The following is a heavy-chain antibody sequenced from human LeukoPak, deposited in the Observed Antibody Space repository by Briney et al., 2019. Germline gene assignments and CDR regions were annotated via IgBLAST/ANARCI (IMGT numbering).Heavy chain of an antibody. J-gene: IGHJ4*02. CDR2: ISYDGNNK. D-gene: IGHD6-19*01. CDR3: AKVRNSCGCHEYAD. V-gene: IGHV3-30*18. Sequence: GGSLRLSCTASGFTFNNYWMHWVRQAPGKGLEWVAVISYDGNNKYYADSVKGRFTISRDNAKNTLYLQMNSLRAEDTAVYYCAKVRNSCGCHEYADWGQGTVVTVSS. CDR1: GFTFNNYW.